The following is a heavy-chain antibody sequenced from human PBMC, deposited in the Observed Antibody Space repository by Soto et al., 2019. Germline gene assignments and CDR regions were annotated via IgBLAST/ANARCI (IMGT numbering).Heavy chain of an antibody. J-gene: IGHJ4*02. CDR2: ISRNGGST. CDR3: AREGGSYNFDY. CDR1: GFTFSSYA. D-gene: IGHD1-26*01. Sequence: EVQLVESGGGLVQPGGSLRLSCAASGFTFSSYALHWVRQAPGKGLEYVSTISRNGGSTYNANSVKGRFTISRDNSKNTLYLQMGSLRTEDMALYYCAREGGSYNFDYWGQGTRVTVSS. V-gene: IGHV3-64*01.